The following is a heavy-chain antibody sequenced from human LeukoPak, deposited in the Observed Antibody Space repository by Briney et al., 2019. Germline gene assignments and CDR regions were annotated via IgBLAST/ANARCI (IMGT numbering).Heavy chain of an antibody. V-gene: IGHV1-18*01. J-gene: IGHJ5*02. CDR1: GYTFTSYG. D-gene: IGHD3-10*01. CDR3: ARDKGPPYGSGSYYLRNWFDP. CDR2: ISAYSGNT. Sequence: GASVKVSCKASGYTFTSYGISWVRQAPGQGLEWMGWISAYSGNTNYAQKLQGRVTMTTDTSTSTAYMELRSLRSDDTAVYYCARDKGPPYGSGSYYLRNWFDPWGQGTLVTVSS.